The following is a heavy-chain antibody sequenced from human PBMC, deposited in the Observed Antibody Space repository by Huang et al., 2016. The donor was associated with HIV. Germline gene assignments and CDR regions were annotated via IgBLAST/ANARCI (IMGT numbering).Heavy chain of an antibody. Sequence: QVQLQQWGAGLLKPSETLSLTCAVYGGSFSGYYWSWIRQSPGKGLEWIGEINHSGSTNYNPSLKSRITIALDTSKMQFSLKLSSVTAADTAVYYCARERMMSWLDDHDAFDIWGQGTMVTVSS. V-gene: IGHV4-34*01. CDR3: ARERMMSWLDDHDAFDI. D-gene: IGHD1-1*01. J-gene: IGHJ3*02. CDR1: GGSFSGYY. CDR2: INHSGST.